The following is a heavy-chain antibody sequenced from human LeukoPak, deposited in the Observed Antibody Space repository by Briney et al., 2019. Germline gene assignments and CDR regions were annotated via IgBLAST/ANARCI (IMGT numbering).Heavy chain of an antibody. V-gene: IGHV1-46*01. J-gene: IGHJ3*02. CDR1: GYTSTSYY. Sequence: ASVKVSCKASGYTSTSYYMHWVRQAPGQGLEWKGIINPSGGSTSYAQKFQGRVTMTRDTSTSTVYMELSSLRSEDTAVYYCARGHMLLWFGELLGPGAFDIWGQGTMVTVSS. CDR2: INPSGGST. CDR3: ARGHMLLWFGELLGPGAFDI. D-gene: IGHD3-10*01.